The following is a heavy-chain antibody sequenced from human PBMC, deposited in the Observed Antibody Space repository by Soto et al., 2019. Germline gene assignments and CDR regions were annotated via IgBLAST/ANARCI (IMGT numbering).Heavy chain of an antibody. J-gene: IGHJ3*02. D-gene: IGHD5-12*01. CDR1: GYTFTGYY. CDR3: ARPLRAGYDAFDI. CDR2: INPNSGGT. Sequence: APVKVSCKASGYTFTGYYMHWVRQAPGQGLEWMGWINPNSGGTNYAQKFQGWVTMTRDTSISTAYMELSRLRSDDTAVYYCARPLRAGYDAFDIWGQGKMVTVSS. V-gene: IGHV1-2*04.